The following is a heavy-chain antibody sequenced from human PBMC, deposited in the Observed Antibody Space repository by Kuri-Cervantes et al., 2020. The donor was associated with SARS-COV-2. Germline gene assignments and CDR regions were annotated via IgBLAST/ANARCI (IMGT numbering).Heavy chain of an antibody. CDR3: ARGVGAAVAGTLITIYYYYGMDA. J-gene: IGHJ6*02. V-gene: IGHV4-34*01. D-gene: IGHD6-19*01. Sequence: SETLSLTCAVYGGSFSGYYWRWIRQPPGKGLEWIGEINHSGSTNYNPSLKSRVTISVDTSKNQFSLKLSSVTAADTAVYYCARGVGAAVAGTLITIYYYYGMDAWGQGTTVTVSS. CDR1: GGSFSGYY. CDR2: INHSGST.